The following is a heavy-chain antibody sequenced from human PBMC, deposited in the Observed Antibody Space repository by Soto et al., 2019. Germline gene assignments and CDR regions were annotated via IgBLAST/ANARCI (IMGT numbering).Heavy chain of an antibody. CDR2: ISGSGGST. CDR1: GFTFSSYA. V-gene: IGHV3-23*01. Sequence: GGSLRLSCAASGFTFSSYAMSWVRQAPGKGLEWVSAISGSGGSTYYADSVKGRFTISRDNSKNTLYLQMNSLRAEDTAVYYCAKDLPYTPIAVAGPFDYWGQGTLVTVSS. CDR3: AKDLPYTPIAVAGPFDY. J-gene: IGHJ4*02. D-gene: IGHD6-19*01.